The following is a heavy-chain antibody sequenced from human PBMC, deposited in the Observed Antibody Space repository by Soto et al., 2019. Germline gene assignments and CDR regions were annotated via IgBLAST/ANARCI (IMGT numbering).Heavy chain of an antibody. Sequence: GGSLTLSCAASGFTFSSYGMHWVRQAPGKGLEWVAVIWYDGSNKYYADSVKGRFTISRDNSKNTLYLQMNSLRAEDTAVYYCARDVAYDSSAPAGLWGQGTLVTVSS. D-gene: IGHD3-22*01. CDR1: GFTFSSYG. CDR3: ARDVAYDSSAPAGL. CDR2: IWYDGSNK. J-gene: IGHJ4*02. V-gene: IGHV3-33*01.